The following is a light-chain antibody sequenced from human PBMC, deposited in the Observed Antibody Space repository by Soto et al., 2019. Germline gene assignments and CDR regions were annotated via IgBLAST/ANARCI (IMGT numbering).Light chain of an antibody. V-gene: IGKV1-5*01. Sequence: DIQMTQSPSTLSASVGDRVTITCRASQSISSWLAWYQQXXXTAPKLLIYDASSLESGVPSRFSGSGSGTEFTLTISSLEADDFATYYCQQYNSYGTFGQGTKLEIK. CDR3: QQYNSYGT. CDR2: DAS. CDR1: QSISSW. J-gene: IGKJ1*01.